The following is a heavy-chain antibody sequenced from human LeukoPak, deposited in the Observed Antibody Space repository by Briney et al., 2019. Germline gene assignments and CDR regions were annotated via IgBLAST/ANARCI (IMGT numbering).Heavy chain of an antibody. D-gene: IGHD6-13*01. Sequence: SSETLSLTCAVSGGSISSSNWWSWVRQPPGKGLEWIGEIYHSGSTNYNPSLKSRVTLSIDTSKNQFSLKLSSVTAADTAVYYCARQRITAAGILDYWGQGTLVTVSS. CDR3: ARQRITAAGILDY. V-gene: IGHV4-4*02. J-gene: IGHJ4*02. CDR1: GGSISSSNW. CDR2: IYHSGST.